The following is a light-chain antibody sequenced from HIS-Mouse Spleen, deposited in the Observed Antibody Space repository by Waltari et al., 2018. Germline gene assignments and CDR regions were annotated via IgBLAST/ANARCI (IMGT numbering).Light chain of an antibody. J-gene: IGLJ2*01. CDR3: YSTDRSGNHRV. CDR2: EHS. Sequence: SYELTQPPSVSVSPGQTARITCSGDALPTKYAYWYQQKSGQAPVLVIYEHSKRTSGIPERFSGATSVKMGVLTMSGARVEDEADYYTYSTDRSGNHRVFGGGTQLTVL. CDR1: ALPTKY. V-gene: IGLV3-10*01.